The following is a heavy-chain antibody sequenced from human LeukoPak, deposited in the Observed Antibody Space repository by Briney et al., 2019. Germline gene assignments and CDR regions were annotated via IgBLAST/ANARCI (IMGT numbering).Heavy chain of an antibody. V-gene: IGHV1-18*01. Sequence: ASVKVSCKASGYTFTSYAMNWVRQAPGQGLEWMGWISPYTGNTKYAQKFQGRVTMTTSTSTSIVYMELRSLRSDDTAVYFCAREGGTWVPFDYWGQGTLVTVSS. CDR1: GYTFTSYA. CDR2: ISPYTGNT. J-gene: IGHJ4*02. CDR3: AREGGTWVPFDY. D-gene: IGHD1-1*01.